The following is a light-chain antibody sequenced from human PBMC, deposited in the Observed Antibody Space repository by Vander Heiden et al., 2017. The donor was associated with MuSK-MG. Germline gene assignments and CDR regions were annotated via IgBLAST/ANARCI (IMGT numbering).Light chain of an antibody. CDR3: QQRSNWPYT. J-gene: IGKJ2*01. CDR2: DAS. V-gene: IGKV3-11*01. Sequence: EIVLTQSPATLSLSPGERATLSCRASQSVSSSLAWFQQKPGQAPRLLIYDASNRATGIPARFSGSGSGTDFTLTISSLEPEDFAVYYCQQRSNWPYTFGQGTKLXIK. CDR1: QSVSSS.